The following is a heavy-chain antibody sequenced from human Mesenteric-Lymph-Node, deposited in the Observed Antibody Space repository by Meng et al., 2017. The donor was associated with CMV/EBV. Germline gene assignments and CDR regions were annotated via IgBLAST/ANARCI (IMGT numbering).Heavy chain of an antibody. CDR2: IRKKASSYTT. CDR3: TRTKLAGDAFDI. Sequence: GGSLRLSCAASGFIFSAHYMDWVRQAPGKGLEWVGRIRKKASSYTTEYAASVKGRFTISRDDSKNSLYLQMNSLKTEDTAVYHCTRTKLAGDAFDIWGQGTMVTVSS. CDR1: GFIFSAHY. V-gene: IGHV3-72*01. D-gene: IGHD1-14*01. J-gene: IGHJ3*02.